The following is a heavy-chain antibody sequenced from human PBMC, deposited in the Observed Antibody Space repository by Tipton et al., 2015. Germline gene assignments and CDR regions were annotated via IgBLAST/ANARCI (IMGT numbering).Heavy chain of an antibody. J-gene: IGHJ4*02. CDR1: GDSVSSNRVT. CDR2: TYYKSKWYH. Sequence: GLVKPSQTLSLTCDISGDSVSSNRVTWNWIRQSPSRGLEWLGRTYYKSKWYHDYAISVQSRITLTADTSKDQFSLQLNSVTPDDSAVYYCARGRGLGLFDYWGQGTLVTASS. D-gene: IGHD1-26*01. CDR3: ARGRGLGLFDY. V-gene: IGHV6-1*01.